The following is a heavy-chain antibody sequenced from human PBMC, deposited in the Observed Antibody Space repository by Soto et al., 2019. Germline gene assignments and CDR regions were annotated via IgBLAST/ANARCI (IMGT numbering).Heavy chain of an antibody. CDR1: GFTFSSYS. D-gene: IGHD6-13*01. CDR2: ISSSSSTI. Sequence: SLRLSCAASGFTFSSYSMNWVRQAPGKGLEWVSYISSSSSTIYYADSVKGRFTISRDNAKNSLYLQMNSLRDEDTAVYYCAREARIAAAKGYYYGMDVWGQGTTVTVSS. J-gene: IGHJ6*02. V-gene: IGHV3-48*02. CDR3: AREARIAAAKGYYYGMDV.